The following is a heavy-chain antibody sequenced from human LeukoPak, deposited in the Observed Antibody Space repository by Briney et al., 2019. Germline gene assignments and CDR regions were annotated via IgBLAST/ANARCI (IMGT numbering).Heavy chain of an antibody. CDR1: GYTFTGYY. D-gene: IGHD1-1*01. J-gene: IGHJ4*02. CDR2: INPNSSGT. V-gene: IGHV1-2*02. CDR3: ASSGTTGTTGNY. Sequence: ASVKVSCKASGYTFTGYYMHWVRQAPGQGLEWMGWINPNSSGTNYAQKFQGRVTLTRDTSISTAYMELTRLRFDDTAVYYCASSGTTGTTGNYWGQGTLVTVSS.